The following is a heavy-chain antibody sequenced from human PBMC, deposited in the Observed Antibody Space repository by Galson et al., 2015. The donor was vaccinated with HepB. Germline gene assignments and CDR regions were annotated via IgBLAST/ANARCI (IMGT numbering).Heavy chain of an antibody. CDR3: ARDGSRPLDY. D-gene: IGHD1-26*01. Sequence: SLRLSCAASGFTFSPYTMNWVRQAPGKGLEWVASITGNSNKIYYADSLKGRSTISRDNAKNLLSLHMNSLTADDTAVYYCARDGSRPLDYWGQGTLVTVSS. J-gene: IGHJ4*02. V-gene: IGHV3-21*06. CDR2: ITGNSNKI. CDR1: GFTFSPYT.